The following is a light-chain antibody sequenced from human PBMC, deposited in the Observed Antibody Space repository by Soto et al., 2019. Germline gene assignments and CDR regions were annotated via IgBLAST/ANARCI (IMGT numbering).Light chain of an antibody. Sequence: EIVMTQSPATLSVSPGERATLSCRASQRVSSNLAWYQQKPCQAPRLLIYGASTRATGIPARFSGSGSGTEFTLTISSLQSEDFAVYYCQQYNKWPPYTFGQGTKLEIK. CDR2: GAS. CDR3: QQYNKWPPYT. J-gene: IGKJ2*01. CDR1: QRVSSN. V-gene: IGKV3-15*01.